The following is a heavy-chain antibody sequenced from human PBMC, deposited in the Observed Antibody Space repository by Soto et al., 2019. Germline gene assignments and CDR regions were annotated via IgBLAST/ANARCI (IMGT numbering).Heavy chain of an antibody. CDR1: GFTFSSYA. J-gene: IGHJ4*02. D-gene: IGHD3-22*01. CDR3: ARMVVYDSSGSHFDY. CDR2: ISYDGSNK. V-gene: IGHV3-30-3*01. Sequence: QVQLVESGGGVVQPGRSLRLSCAASGFTFSSYAMHWVRQAPGKGLEWVAVISYDGSNKYYADSVKGRFTISRDNSKSTLYLQMNSLRAEDTAVYYCARMVVYDSSGSHFDYCGQGTLVTVSS.